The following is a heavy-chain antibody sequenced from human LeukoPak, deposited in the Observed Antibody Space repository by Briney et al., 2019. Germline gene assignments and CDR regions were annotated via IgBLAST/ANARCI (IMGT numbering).Heavy chain of an antibody. D-gene: IGHD6-13*01. CDR3: ARDWSRGIAAAGTGPLDY. J-gene: IGHJ4*02. CDR1: GFTFSSYA. CDR2: ISYDGSNK. Sequence: GRSLRLSCAASGFTFSSYAMHWVRQAPGKGLEWVAVISYDGSNKYYADSVKGRFTISRDNSKNTLYLQMNSLRAEDTAVCYCARDWSRGIAAAGTGPLDYWGQGTLVTVSS. V-gene: IGHV3-30-3*01.